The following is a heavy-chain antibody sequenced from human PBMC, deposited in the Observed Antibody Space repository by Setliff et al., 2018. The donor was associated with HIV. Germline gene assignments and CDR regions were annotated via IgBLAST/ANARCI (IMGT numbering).Heavy chain of an antibody. CDR2: LSSKGNA. Sequence: KPSETLSLTCTVSGGSISRSSYYWGWIRQPPGKGLEWIGALSSKGNAYYNPSLKSRVTISIDSPKNLFSLKVNSLTAADTAVYYCARTHRYCSGNSCSKVSFDSWGQGALVTVSS. J-gene: IGHJ4*02. CDR1: GGSISRSSYY. D-gene: IGHD2-2*01. CDR3: ARTHRYCSGNSCSKVSFDS. V-gene: IGHV4-39*07.